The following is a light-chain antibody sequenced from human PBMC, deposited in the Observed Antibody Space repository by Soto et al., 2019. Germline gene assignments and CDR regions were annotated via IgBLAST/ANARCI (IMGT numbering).Light chain of an antibody. CDR1: QSVRSNS. Sequence: EIVLTQSPGTLSLSSGERATLSCRASQSVRSNSLAWYQQKPGQAPTLLMYGASRRATGIPDRFSGGGSGTDFTLTISRLEPEDFAVYYCEQYTGSPLTFGGGTKVEIK. V-gene: IGKV3-20*01. J-gene: IGKJ4*01. CDR3: EQYTGSPLT. CDR2: GAS.